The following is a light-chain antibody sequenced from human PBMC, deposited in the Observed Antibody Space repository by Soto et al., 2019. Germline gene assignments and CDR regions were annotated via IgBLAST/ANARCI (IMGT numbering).Light chain of an antibody. V-gene: IGKV3-20*01. CDR3: QQYGRSLT. CDR2: GAS. CDR1: QSVNNNY. Sequence: EIVLTQSPGTLSLSPEERATLSCRASQSVNNNYLAWYQQKRGQAPRLLVYGASTRATGIPDRFSGSVSGTDFTLTISRLEPEDFAVYYCQQYGRSLTFGGGTKVEIK. J-gene: IGKJ4*01.